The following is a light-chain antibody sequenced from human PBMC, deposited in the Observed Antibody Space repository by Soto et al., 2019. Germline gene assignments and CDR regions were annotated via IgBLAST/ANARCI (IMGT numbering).Light chain of an antibody. CDR1: QSVSNN. J-gene: IGKJ5*01. Sequence: IVLTQSPVTLSLSPGERATLSGRASQSVSNNYLAGYQQKPGKAPRLLIYGASNRATGIPHTFSGSGSGTAFTPTISSLQSEDFAVYFCHQYNNWPPITFGQGTRLEIK. V-gene: IGKV3D-15*01. CDR2: GAS. CDR3: HQYNNWPPIT.